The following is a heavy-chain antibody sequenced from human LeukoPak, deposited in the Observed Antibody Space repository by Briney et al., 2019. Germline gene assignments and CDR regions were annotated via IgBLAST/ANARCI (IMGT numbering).Heavy chain of an antibody. J-gene: IGHJ4*02. CDR3: ALAVAAIPMYYFDY. V-gene: IGHV1-69*05. D-gene: IGHD2-2*02. CDR1: GGTFSSYA. CDR2: IIPIFGAA. Sequence: SSVKVSCKASGGTFSSYAIRWVRQAPGQGLEWMGRIIPIFGAANYAQKFQGRVTITTDESTSTAYMELSSLRSEDTAVYYCALAVAAIPMYYFDYWGQGTLVTVSS.